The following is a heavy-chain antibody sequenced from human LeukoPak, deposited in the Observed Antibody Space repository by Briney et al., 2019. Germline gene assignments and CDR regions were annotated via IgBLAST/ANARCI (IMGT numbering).Heavy chain of an antibody. Sequence: ASVKVSCKASGYTFTGYYMHWVRQAPGQGLEWMGWINPNSGGTNYAQKFQGRVTMTRNTSISTAYMELSRLRSDDTAVYYCARDRDSSGYIPRWFDIWGQGTMVTVSS. CDR2: INPNSGGT. D-gene: IGHD3-22*01. CDR3: ARDRDSSGYIPRWFDI. CDR1: GYTFTGYY. V-gene: IGHV1-2*02. J-gene: IGHJ3*02.